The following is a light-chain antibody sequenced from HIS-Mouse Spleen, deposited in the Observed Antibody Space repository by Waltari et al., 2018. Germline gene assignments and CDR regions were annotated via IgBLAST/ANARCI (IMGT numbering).Light chain of an antibody. Sequence: QSALTQPRSVSGSPGQSVTIPCTATSSDVGGYNYVSWYQQHPAKAPKLMIYDVSKRPSGVPDRFSGSKSGNTASLTISGLQAEHEADYYCSSYAGSYTWVFGGGTKLTVL. J-gene: IGLJ3*02. V-gene: IGLV2-11*01. CDR3: SSYAGSYTWV. CDR1: SSDVGGYNY. CDR2: DVS.